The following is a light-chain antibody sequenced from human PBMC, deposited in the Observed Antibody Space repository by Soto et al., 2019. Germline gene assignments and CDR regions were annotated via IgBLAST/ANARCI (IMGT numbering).Light chain of an antibody. Sequence: EIVLTQSPGTLSFSPGESATLSCRASQSVSSNYLAWYQQKPGQAPRFLIYGASSRATGIPDRFSGSGSGTDFTLTISRLEPEDFAVYYCQQYGSSPLTFGGGTKVDIK. J-gene: IGKJ4*01. CDR1: QSVSSNY. V-gene: IGKV3-20*01. CDR2: GAS. CDR3: QQYGSSPLT.